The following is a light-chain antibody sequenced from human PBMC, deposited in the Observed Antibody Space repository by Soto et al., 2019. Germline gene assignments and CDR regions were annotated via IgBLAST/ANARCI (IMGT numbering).Light chain of an antibody. CDR2: EGS. CDR3: CSYAGSSSLYV. J-gene: IGLJ1*01. CDR1: SSDVGSYNL. Sequence: QSALTQPASVSGSPGQSITISCTGTSSDVGSYNLVSWYQHHPGKAPKLMIYEGSKRPSGVSNRFSGSKSGNTSSLTISGLQAEDEADYSCCSYAGSSSLYVFGTGNKLTVL. V-gene: IGLV2-23*01.